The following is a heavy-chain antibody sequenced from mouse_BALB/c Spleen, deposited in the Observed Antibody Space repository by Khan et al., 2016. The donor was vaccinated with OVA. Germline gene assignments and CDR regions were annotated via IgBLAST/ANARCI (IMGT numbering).Heavy chain of an antibody. CDR1: GFSLTNYG. Sequence: VKLLESGPGLVAPSQSLSITCTVSGFSLTNYGVHWVRQPPGKGLEWLGVIWTGGSKNYNSALMSRLSISKDNSKSQVFLKMNSLQTEDTAMYYCARYYGNYGWYFDVWGAGTTVTVSS. CDR2: IWTGGSK. D-gene: IGHD2-1*01. J-gene: IGHJ1*01. CDR3: ARYYGNYGWYFDV. V-gene: IGHV2-9*02.